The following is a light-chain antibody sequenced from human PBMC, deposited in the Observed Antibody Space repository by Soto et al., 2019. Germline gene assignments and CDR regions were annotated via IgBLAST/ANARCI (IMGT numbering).Light chain of an antibody. CDR3: PRSTSTSRT. V-gene: IGKV1-5*01. Sequence: DSQMTQSPSTLAASVGDRVTIACRASQNIDHWLARYQLKPGKAPKFLIYDASILESGVPSRFIGSGSGTELNHTISSLQPDDFAAYDWPRSTSTSRTFGKGNRV. CDR1: QNIDHW. J-gene: IGKJ1*01. CDR2: DAS.